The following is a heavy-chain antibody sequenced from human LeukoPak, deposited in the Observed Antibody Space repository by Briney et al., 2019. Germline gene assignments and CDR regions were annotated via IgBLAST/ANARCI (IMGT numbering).Heavy chain of an antibody. V-gene: IGHV3-30*02. Sequence: PGGTLRLSCAASGFTFSSYAVSWVRQAPGKGLQWVAFVRYDGTEKYYADSVKGRFTISKDTSKNTLYLQMNSLTVEDTAVYYCAKDLVRDRWFGESWGQGTLVTVSS. CDR3: AKDLVRDRWFGES. CDR1: GFTFSSYA. J-gene: IGHJ5*02. CDR2: VRYDGTEK. D-gene: IGHD3-10*01.